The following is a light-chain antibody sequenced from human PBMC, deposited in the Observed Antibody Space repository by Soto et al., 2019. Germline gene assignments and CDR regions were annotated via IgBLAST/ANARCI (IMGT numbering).Light chain of an antibody. CDR3: CSYAGSSTLV. Sequence: QSALTQPASVSGSPGQSITISCTGTSSDVGSYNLVSWYQQHPGKAPKLMIYEVSKRPSGVSNPCSGSKSGNTASLTISGVQAEEEADYYCCSYAGSSTLVFGGGTKLTVL. V-gene: IGLV2-23*02. CDR2: EVS. CDR1: SSDVGSYNL. J-gene: IGLJ2*01.